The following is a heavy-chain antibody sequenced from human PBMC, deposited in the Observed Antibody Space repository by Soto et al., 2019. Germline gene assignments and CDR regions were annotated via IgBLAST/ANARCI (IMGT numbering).Heavy chain of an antibody. Sequence: EVQLVESGGGLVKPGGSLRLSCAASGFTFTDVWMTWVRQAPGKGLEWVGRIKRKSDGEPTDYAAPVKGIFTISRDVLKNTLFLQMNSLKSEDTAVYYFAVDAQGSSTNCPGAFDIWGQGTMVTGSS. CDR1: GFTFTDVW. CDR2: IKRKSDGEPT. CDR3: AVDAQGSSTNCPGAFDI. J-gene: IGHJ3*02. D-gene: IGHD2-2*01. V-gene: IGHV3-15*01.